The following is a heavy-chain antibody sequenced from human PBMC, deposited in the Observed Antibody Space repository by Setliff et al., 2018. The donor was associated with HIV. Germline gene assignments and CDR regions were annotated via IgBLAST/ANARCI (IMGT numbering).Heavy chain of an antibody. CDR1: GATISRHF. CDR3: TRRQWGTSGYYEFFQQ. V-gene: IGHV4-59*11. J-gene: IGHJ1*01. CDR2: IYDSGVT. Sequence: TSETLSLTCSVSGATISRHFWSWIRQSPGKGLEWIGTIYDSGVTKYSPSLQTRVRVSVDTSKSHLSLSLTSVTPADTAVYYCTRRQWGTSGYYEFFQQWGQGSLVTVSS. D-gene: IGHD3-3*01.